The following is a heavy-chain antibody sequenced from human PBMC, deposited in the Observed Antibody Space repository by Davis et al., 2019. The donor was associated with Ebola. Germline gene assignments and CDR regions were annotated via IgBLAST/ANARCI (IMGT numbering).Heavy chain of an antibody. Sequence: GESLKISCAASGFTFSSYAMHWVRQAPGKGLEWVAVISYDGSNKYYADSVRGRFTISRDNSKNTLYLQMNRLRGEDTAVYYCAKWSRRAASPYAMDVWGPGTTVTVPS. CDR1: GFTFSSYA. J-gene: IGHJ6*02. V-gene: IGHV3-30*04. D-gene: IGHD2-8*01. CDR2: ISYDGSNK. CDR3: AKWSRRAASPYAMDV.